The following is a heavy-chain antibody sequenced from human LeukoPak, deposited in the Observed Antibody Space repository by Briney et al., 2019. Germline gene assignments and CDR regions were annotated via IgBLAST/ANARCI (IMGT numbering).Heavy chain of an antibody. CDR3: AKGTLGSCSGASCYPLDY. V-gene: IGHV3-23*01. D-gene: IGHD2-15*01. J-gene: IGHJ4*02. CDR2: ITDSGINT. Sequence: GGSLRLSCAASGFTFSSYAMGWVRQAPVKGLEWVSVITDSGINTYYTDSVKGRFTISRDNSKNTLYLQMNSLRAEDTAVYYCAKGTLGSCSGASCYPLDYWGQGTLVTVYS. CDR1: GFTFSSYA.